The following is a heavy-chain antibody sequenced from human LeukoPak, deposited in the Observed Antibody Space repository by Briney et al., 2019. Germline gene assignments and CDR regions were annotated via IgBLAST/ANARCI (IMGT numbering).Heavy chain of an antibody. CDR2: IYSGGST. D-gene: IGHD3-22*01. CDR1: GFTVSSNY. Sequence: GGSLRLSCAASGFTVSSNYMSWVRQAPGKGLEWVSVIYSGGSTYYADSVKGRFTISRDNSKNTLYLQMNSLRAEDTAVYYCARDGFSSGYHYDAFDIWGQGTMVTVSS. J-gene: IGHJ3*02. V-gene: IGHV3-53*01. CDR3: ARDGFSSGYHYDAFDI.